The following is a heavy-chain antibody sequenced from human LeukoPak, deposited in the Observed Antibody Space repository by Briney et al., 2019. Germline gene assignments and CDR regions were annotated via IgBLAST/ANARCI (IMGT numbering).Heavy chain of an antibody. V-gene: IGHV6-1*01. CDR3: ARKRRVGANNAFDI. CDR1: GDSVSSNSAA. J-gene: IGHJ3*02. CDR2: TYYRSKWYN. Sequence: SPTLSLTCAISGDSVSSNSAAWNWLRQSPSRGLEWLGRTYYRSKWYNDYAVSVKSRITINPDTSKNQFSMQLNSVTPEDTAVYYCARKRRVGANNAFDIWGQGTMVTVSS. D-gene: IGHD1-26*01.